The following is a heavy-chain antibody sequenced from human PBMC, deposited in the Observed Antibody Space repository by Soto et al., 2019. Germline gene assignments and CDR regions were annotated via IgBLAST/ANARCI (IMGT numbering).Heavy chain of an antibody. D-gene: IGHD6-19*01. J-gene: IGHJ4*02. Sequence: EVQLLESGGGLVQPGGSLRLSCAASGFTFSSYAMSWVRQAPGKGLEWVSAISGSGGSTYYADSVKGRFTISRDNSKNTLYLQMNSLRAEDTAVYYCAKVALYSSGSHIAAPYPDYWGQGTLVTVSS. CDR1: GFTFSSYA. V-gene: IGHV3-23*01. CDR2: ISGSGGST. CDR3: AKVALYSSGSHIAAPYPDY.